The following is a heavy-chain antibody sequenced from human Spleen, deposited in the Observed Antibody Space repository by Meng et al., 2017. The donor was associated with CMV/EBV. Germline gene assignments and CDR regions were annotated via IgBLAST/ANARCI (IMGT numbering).Heavy chain of an antibody. CDR1: GFTFSTYA. Sequence: GESLKISCAASGFTFSTYAMSWVRQAPGKGLEWVCDIRGGGSRASHSDSVKGRFSISRDNSKNTLYLHMHSLRAEDTAVYYCATSGGIIPDAIDNWGQGTLVTVSS. V-gene: IGHV3-23*01. D-gene: IGHD2-2*01. CDR3: ATSGGIIPDAIDN. J-gene: IGHJ4*02. CDR2: IRGGGSRA.